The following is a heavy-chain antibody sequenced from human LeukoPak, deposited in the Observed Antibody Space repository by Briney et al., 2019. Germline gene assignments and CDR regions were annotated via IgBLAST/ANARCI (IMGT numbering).Heavy chain of an antibody. V-gene: IGHV1-2*06. D-gene: IGHD3-3*01. J-gene: IGHJ4*02. CDR2: INPNSGGT. Sequence: GASVKVSCKASGYTFTGYYMHWVRQAPGQGLECMGRINPNSGGTNYAQKFQGRVTMTRDTSISTAYMELSRLRSDDTAVYYCARVFGVVIKSLGYWGQGTLVTVSS. CDR1: GYTFTGYY. CDR3: ARVFGVVIKSLGY.